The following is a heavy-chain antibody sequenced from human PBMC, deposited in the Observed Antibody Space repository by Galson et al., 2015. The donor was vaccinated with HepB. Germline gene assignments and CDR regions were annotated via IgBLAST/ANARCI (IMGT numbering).Heavy chain of an antibody. CDR2: VIPSLGIA. J-gene: IGHJ4*03. CDR3: ARRCAMHLCSGRFDY. Sequence: SVKVSCKASGGTFSSYALSWVRQAPGKGLEWVARVIPSLGIAYYAQTFKGRVTITADKSKTTADMELSSLRTEDPAVYYCARRCAMHLCSGRFDYWGQGTLVTVSS. V-gene: IGHV1-69*04. CDR1: GGTFSSYA. D-gene: IGHD3-10*02.